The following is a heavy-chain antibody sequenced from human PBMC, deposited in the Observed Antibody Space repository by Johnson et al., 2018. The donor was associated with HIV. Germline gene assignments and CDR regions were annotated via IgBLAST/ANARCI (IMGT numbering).Heavy chain of an antibody. CDR1: GFTFSSYG. Sequence: QVQLVESGGGVVQPGGSLRLSCAASGFTFSSYGMHWVRQAPGKGLEWVAFIRYDGSNKYYADSVKGRFTISRDNSKNTLYLQMNSLRAEDTAVYYCANFYTDNTLGLFGAFDIWGQGTMVTVYS. V-gene: IGHV3-30*02. D-gene: IGHD1-1*01. CDR2: IRYDGSNK. J-gene: IGHJ3*02. CDR3: ANFYTDNTLGLFGAFDI.